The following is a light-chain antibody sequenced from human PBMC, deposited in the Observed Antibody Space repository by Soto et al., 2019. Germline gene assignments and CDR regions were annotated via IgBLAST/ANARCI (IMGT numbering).Light chain of an antibody. V-gene: IGKV2-28*01. CDR2: LTS. CDR3: MQALQTPPT. J-gene: IGKJ2*01. Sequence: DIVMTQSPLSLPVTPGEPASISCRSSQSLLHSNGYNYLDWYLQKPGQSPQLLICLTSSRASGVPDRFSGSGSGTDFTLKISRVEAEDVGVYYCMQALQTPPTFGQGTKLEIK. CDR1: QSLLHSNGYNY.